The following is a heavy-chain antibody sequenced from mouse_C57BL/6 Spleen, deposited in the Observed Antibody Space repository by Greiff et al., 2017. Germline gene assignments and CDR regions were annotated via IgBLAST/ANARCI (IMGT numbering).Heavy chain of an antibody. J-gene: IGHJ3*01. CDR3: AGNCERGAWFAY. D-gene: IGHD2-1*01. CDR2: IDPAHGNP. Sequence: VQLKESVAELVRPGASVKLSCTASGFNIKNTYMHWVQQRPEQGLEWIGRIDPAHGNPKYDPQFQGKATITADPSSTTAYLQRSSLTSEDTAIYYCAGNCERGAWFAYWGQGTLVTVSA. CDR1: GFNIKNTY. V-gene: IGHV14-3*01.